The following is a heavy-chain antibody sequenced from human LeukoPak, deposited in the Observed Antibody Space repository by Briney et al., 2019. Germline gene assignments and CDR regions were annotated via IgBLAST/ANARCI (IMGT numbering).Heavy chain of an antibody. CDR1: GGSINNYY. D-gene: IGHD5-24*01. CDR2: IYTNGST. CDR3: ARDGGGWLQWTY. J-gene: IGHJ4*02. V-gene: IGHV4-4*07. Sequence: ESSETLSLTCTVSGGSINNYYWSWIRQPAGKGLEWIGHIYTNGSTNYNPSLKSRVTMSVDTSKNQLSLRLTSVTAADTAVYSCARDGGGWLQWTYWGQGTLVTVSS.